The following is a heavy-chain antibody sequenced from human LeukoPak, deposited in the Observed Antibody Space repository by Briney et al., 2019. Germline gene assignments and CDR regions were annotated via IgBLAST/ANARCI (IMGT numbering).Heavy chain of an antibody. CDR2: ISSSGSTI. CDR1: GFTFSSYE. Sequence: GGSLRLSCAASGFTFSSYEMNWVRQAPGKGLEWVSYISSSGSTIYYADSVKGRFTISRDNAKNSLHLQMNSLRAEDTAVYYCARDPEIAAAGTFDYWGQGTLVTVSS. V-gene: IGHV3-48*03. J-gene: IGHJ4*02. CDR3: ARDPEIAAAGTFDY. D-gene: IGHD6-13*01.